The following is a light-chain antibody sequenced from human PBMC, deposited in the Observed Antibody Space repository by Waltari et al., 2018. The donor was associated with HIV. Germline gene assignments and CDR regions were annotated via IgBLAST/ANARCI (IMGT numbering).Light chain of an antibody. CDR1: TGAVTSVTY. V-gene: IGLV7-46*01. Sequence: QAVVTQEPSLTVSPGGTVPLPCSSSTGAVTSVTYPYWFQQKPGQAPRTLICDTSNKHSWTPARFSGSLLGGKAALTLSGAQPEDEAEYYCLLSYSGARGVFGGGTKLTVL. CDR2: DTS. CDR3: LLSYSGARGV. J-gene: IGLJ2*01.